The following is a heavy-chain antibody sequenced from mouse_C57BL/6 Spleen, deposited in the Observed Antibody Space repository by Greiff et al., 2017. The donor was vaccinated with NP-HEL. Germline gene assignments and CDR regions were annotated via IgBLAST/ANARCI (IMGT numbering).Heavy chain of an antibody. V-gene: IGHV10-1*01. J-gene: IGHJ3*01. CDR3: VRPDYDDYGWFAY. CDR2: IRSKSNNYAK. D-gene: IGHD2-4*01. Sequence: DVTLVESGGGLVQPKGSLKLSCAASGFSFNTYAMNWVRQAPGKGLEWVARIRSKSNNYAKYYADSVKDRFTISRDDSESLLYLQMNNLKTEDTGMYYCVRPDYDDYGWFAYWGQGTLVTVSA. CDR1: GFSFNTYA.